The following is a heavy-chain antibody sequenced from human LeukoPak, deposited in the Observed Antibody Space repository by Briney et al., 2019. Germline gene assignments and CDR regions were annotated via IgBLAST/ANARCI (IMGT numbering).Heavy chain of an antibody. V-gene: IGHV4-4*02. Sequence: PSETLSLTCGVSGGSIITTNWWSWVRQPPGKELEWIGEVHLNGATNYNPSLESRVSMSIDKSKNQLSLKLSSVTAADTATYYCTRESGAFSPFGFWGQGTLVTVSS. CDR2: VHLNGAT. CDR1: GGSIITTNW. CDR3: TRESGAFSPFGF. J-gene: IGHJ4*02. D-gene: IGHD1-26*01.